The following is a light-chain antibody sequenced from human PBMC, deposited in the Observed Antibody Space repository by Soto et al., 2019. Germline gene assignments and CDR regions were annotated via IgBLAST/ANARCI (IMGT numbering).Light chain of an antibody. Sequence: EIVLTQSPGTLSLSPGEGVTLSCRASQSIINNFLAWYQQKPGQAPRLLIYGASSRATGIPDRFGGSGSGTDFTLTISRLEPEDFALYYCQQYVSSPWTFDQGTNVDIK. CDR1: QSIINNF. CDR3: QQYVSSPWT. J-gene: IGKJ1*01. CDR2: GAS. V-gene: IGKV3-20*01.